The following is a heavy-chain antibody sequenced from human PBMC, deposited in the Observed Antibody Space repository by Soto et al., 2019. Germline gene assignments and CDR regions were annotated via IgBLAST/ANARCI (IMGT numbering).Heavy chain of an antibody. D-gene: IGHD1-26*01. CDR1: GGSFNVYY. Sequence: QVQLQQWGAGLLKPSETLALTCAVYGGSFNVYYWRWMRQPPGKGLEWIGEINRSGSTNYNPSHKCRVTISIDTSQIQFSLPLSSVTAADTTIYYCARGPSVGPFFEFWGQGSQITVAP. CDR3: ARGPSVGPFFEF. CDR2: INRSGST. V-gene: IGHV4-34*01. J-gene: IGHJ4*02.